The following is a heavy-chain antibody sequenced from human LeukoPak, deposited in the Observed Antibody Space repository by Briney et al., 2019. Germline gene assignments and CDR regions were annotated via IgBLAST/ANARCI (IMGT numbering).Heavy chain of an antibody. CDR1: GFSVSSNY. Sequence: GGSLRLSCAASGFSVSSNYMTWVRQAPGKGLEWVSVTHSGGSTYYADSVKGRFTISRDNSNNTLYLQMNSLRAEDTAVYYCARVAAGYSYGLCDYWGQGTLVTVSS. J-gene: IGHJ4*02. CDR2: THSGGST. D-gene: IGHD5-18*01. CDR3: ARVAAGYSYGLCDY. V-gene: IGHV3-66*01.